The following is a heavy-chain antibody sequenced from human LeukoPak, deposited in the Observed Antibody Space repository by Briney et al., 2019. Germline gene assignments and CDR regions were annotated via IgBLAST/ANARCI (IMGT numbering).Heavy chain of an antibody. J-gene: IGHJ5*02. CDR3: ATGTYGSSSYWFDP. Sequence: SETLSLTCTVSGGSISSYYWSWIRQPPGKGLEWIGYIYYSGSTNYNPYLKSRVTISVDTSKNQFSLKLSSVTAADTAVYYCATGTYGSSSYWFDPWGQGTLVTVSS. V-gene: IGHV4-59*01. CDR1: GGSISSYY. CDR2: IYYSGST. D-gene: IGHD6-6*01.